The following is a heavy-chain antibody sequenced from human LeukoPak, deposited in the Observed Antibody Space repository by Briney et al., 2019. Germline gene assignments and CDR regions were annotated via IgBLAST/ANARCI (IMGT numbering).Heavy chain of an antibody. V-gene: IGHV4-39*01. CDR2: IYYSGST. J-gene: IGHJ3*02. Sequence: KSSETLSLTCTVSGGSISSSSYYWGWIRQPPGKGLEWIGSIYYSGSTYYNPSLKSRVTISVDTSKNQFSLKLSSVTAADTAVYYCARQGGYSYGLDAFDIWGKGTMVTVSS. CDR3: ARQGGYSYGLDAFDI. D-gene: IGHD5-18*01. CDR1: GGSISSSSYY.